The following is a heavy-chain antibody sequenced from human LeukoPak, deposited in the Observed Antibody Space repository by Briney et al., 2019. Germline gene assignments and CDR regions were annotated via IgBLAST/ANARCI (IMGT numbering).Heavy chain of an antibody. J-gene: IGHJ4*02. V-gene: IGHV3-74*01. CDR3: ARDPDLSGYSFFDY. CDR2: IKSDGSST. Sequence: GGSLRLSCAASGLTFSGYWMHWVRQAPGMGLVWVSRIKSDGSSTTYVDSVKGRFTISRDNAKNTLYLQMNSLRAEDTAVYYCARDPDLSGYSFFDYWGQGPLVTVSS. D-gene: IGHD3-22*01. CDR1: GLTFSGYW.